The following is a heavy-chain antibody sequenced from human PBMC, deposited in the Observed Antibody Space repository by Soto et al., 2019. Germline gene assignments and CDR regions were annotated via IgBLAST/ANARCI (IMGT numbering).Heavy chain of an antibody. D-gene: IGHD6-13*01. CDR1: GDSVSSNSAA. Sequence: SQTLSLTCAISGDSVSSNSAAWNWIRQPPSRGLEWLGRTYYRSKWYNDYAVSVKSRITINPDTSKNQFSLQLNSVTPEDTAVYYCARGSSRWLNYYYGMDVWGQGTTVTVYS. J-gene: IGHJ6*02. V-gene: IGHV6-1*01. CDR2: TYYRSKWYN. CDR3: ARGSSRWLNYYYGMDV.